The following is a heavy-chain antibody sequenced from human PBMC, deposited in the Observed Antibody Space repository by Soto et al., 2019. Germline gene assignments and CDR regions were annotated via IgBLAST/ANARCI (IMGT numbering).Heavy chain of an antibody. J-gene: IGHJ4*02. CDR3: AKAVATTIDIDY. D-gene: IGHD1-26*01. CDR1: GFTFTSYA. CDR2: ISGSGGRT. Sequence: PGGSLRLSCAASGFTFTSYAMSWVRQAPGKGLEWVSGISGSGGRTYYADSVKGRFTISRDNSKNTLYLQMNSLTAEDTAVYYCAKAVATTIDIDYWGQGTLVTVSS. V-gene: IGHV3-23*01.